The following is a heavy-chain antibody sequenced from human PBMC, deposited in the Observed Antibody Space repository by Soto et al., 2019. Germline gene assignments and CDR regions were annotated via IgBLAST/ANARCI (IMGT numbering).Heavy chain of an antibody. D-gene: IGHD2-15*01. CDR1: GFSFSVFG. Sequence: EVQLVESGGDLVQPGGSLRLSCAASGFSFSVFGMNWVRQAPGKGPEWVSFIRGGSDIMYYADSVKGRFTISRDNAKNPLYMQLKSLRAEDKAVYYCGRDGGGYFKGGTCNQGYFDFWGQGSLVPVPS. V-gene: IGHV3-48*04. CDR3: GRDGGGYFKGGTCNQGYFDF. J-gene: IGHJ4*02. CDR2: IRGGSDIM.